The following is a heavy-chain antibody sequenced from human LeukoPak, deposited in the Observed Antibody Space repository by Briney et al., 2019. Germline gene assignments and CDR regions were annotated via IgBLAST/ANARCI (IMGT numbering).Heavy chain of an antibody. CDR2: IWYDGSDK. V-gene: IGHV3-33*01. J-gene: IGHJ2*01. CDR3: ARGRGRYWYFDL. Sequence: TGVSLRLSCSASGFTFSSNDMHWVRQAPGKGLEWVAVIWYDGSDKYYADFVKGRFTISRDNSKNTLYLQMNSLRAEGTAVYYCARGRGRYWYFDLWGRGTLVTVSS. D-gene: IGHD2-15*01. CDR1: GFTFSSND.